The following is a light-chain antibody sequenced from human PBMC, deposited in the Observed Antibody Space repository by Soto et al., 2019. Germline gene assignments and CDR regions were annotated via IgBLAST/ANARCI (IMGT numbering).Light chain of an antibody. V-gene: IGLV2-14*03. CDR2: DVS. Sequence: PPSSLSGSRGQSVTLSCTGNNHDVGRYNYVSWFQQHPGKVPKLIIYDVSNWPSGVSDRFSGSKSGNTASLTISGLHPEDEADYYCSSFTSSSTFVFGTGTKVTVL. CDR1: NHDVGRYNY. J-gene: IGLJ1*01. CDR3: SSFTSSSTFV.